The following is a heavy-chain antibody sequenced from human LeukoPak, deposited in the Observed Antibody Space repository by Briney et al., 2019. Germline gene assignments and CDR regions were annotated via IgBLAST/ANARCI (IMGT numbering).Heavy chain of an antibody. CDR2: IRYDGSNK. CDR3: AKSTPSSGWYGGFLNY. Sequence: GGSLRLSCAASGFTFSSYGMYWVRQAPGKGLEWVAFIRYDGSNKYYADSVKGRFTISRDNFKNTLYLQMNSLRAEDTAVYYCAKSTPSSGWYGGFLNYWGQGTLVTVSS. V-gene: IGHV3-30*02. D-gene: IGHD6-19*01. CDR1: GFTFSSYG. J-gene: IGHJ4*02.